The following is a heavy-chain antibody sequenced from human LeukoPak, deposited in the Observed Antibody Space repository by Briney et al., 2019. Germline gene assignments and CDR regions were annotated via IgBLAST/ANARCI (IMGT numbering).Heavy chain of an antibody. CDR1: GFTFSSYA. CDR2: ISGSGGST. CDR3: AKVFVAGYCSGGSCHRGFDY. Sequence: PGGSLRLSCAASGFTFSSYAMSWVRQAPGKGLEWVSAISGSGGSTYYADSVKGRFTISRDNSKNTLYLQMNSLRAEDTAVYYCAKVFVAGYCSGGSCHRGFDYWGQGTLVTVSS. V-gene: IGHV3-23*01. J-gene: IGHJ4*02. D-gene: IGHD2-15*01.